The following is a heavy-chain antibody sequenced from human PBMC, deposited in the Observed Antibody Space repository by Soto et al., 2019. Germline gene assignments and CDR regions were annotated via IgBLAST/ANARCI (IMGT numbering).Heavy chain of an antibody. CDR1: GGTFSSYP. CDR3: ARVGHITNYGMAV. Sequence: QVQLVQSGAEVKKPGSSVKVSCEASGGTFSSYPINWVRQAPGQGLEWMGGIIPFFGTSNYAQKFQGRVTITADESTSTDYMELRSLRSEDTAVYYCARVGHITNYGMAVWGQGTTVTVSS. CDR2: IIPFFGTS. J-gene: IGHJ6*02. V-gene: IGHV1-69*01. D-gene: IGHD1-26*01.